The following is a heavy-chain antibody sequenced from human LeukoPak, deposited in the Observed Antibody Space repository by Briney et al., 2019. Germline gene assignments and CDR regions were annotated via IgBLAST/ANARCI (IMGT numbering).Heavy chain of an antibody. CDR1: GFTFNSYW. V-gene: IGHV3-21*05. J-gene: IGHJ3*02. D-gene: IGHD2-8*01. CDR3: ARDVSSSTRAFDI. Sequence: GGSLRLSCAASGFTFNSYWMTWVRQAPGKGLEWVSFISSSTSHTFYADSVKGRFTIFRDTAKNSLYLQMNNLRGEDTAVYYCARDVSSSTRAFDIWGQGTMVAVS. CDR2: ISSSTSHT.